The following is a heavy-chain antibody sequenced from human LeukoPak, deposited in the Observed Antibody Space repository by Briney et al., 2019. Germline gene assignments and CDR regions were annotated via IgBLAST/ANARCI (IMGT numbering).Heavy chain of an antibody. Sequence: GGSLRLSCAASGFTFGTYAMHWVRQAPGKGLEWVAVLSDDGNKEYYADSVKGRFTISRDNSKNTLYLQMNSLSAEDTAVYYCAKVGTNFLRYHFDSWGRGTLVTVSS. V-gene: IGHV3-30-3*01. CDR3: AKVGTNFLRYHFDS. CDR2: LSDDGNKE. J-gene: IGHJ4*02. CDR1: GFTFGTYA. D-gene: IGHD1-1*01.